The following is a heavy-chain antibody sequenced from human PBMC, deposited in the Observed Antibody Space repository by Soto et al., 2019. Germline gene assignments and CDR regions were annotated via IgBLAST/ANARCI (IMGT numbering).Heavy chain of an antibody. CDR2: IYHSGST. Sequence: SETLSLTCAVSGGSISSGGYSWIWIRQPPGKGLEWIGYIYHSGSTYYSPSLKSRVTISVDRPKNQFSLKLSSVTAADTAVYYCASRPSGSGFDPWGQGTLVTVSA. CDR3: ASRPSGSGFDP. CDR1: GGSISSGGYS. J-gene: IGHJ5*02. V-gene: IGHV4-30-2*01. D-gene: IGHD1-26*01.